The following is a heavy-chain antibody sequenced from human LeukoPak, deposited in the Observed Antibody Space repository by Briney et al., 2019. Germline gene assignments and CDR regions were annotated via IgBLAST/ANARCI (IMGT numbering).Heavy chain of an antibody. CDR1: GFTFSTSG. V-gene: IGHV3-30*18. Sequence: PGGSLRLSCAASGFTFSTSGMHWVRQAPGKGLEWVAVISYDGSNKYYADSVKGRFTISRDNSKNTLYLQMNSLRAEDTAVYYCAKPLYYDILTGYYSSVGYWGQGALVTVSS. J-gene: IGHJ4*02. CDR2: ISYDGSNK. CDR3: AKPLYYDILTGYYSSVGY. D-gene: IGHD3-9*01.